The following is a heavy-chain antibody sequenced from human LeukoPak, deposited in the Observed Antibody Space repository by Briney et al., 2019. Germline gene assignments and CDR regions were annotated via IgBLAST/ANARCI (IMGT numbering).Heavy chain of an antibody. Sequence: PGGSLRLSCAASGFTFSSYGMHWVRQAPGKGLEWVAFIRYDGSNKYYADSVKGRFSISRDNSKNTLHLRMSSLRPEDTAVYYCAKVPDFSMGYFYYYMDVWGQGTLVTVSS. CDR2: IRYDGSNK. D-gene: IGHD5/OR15-5a*01. CDR1: GFTFSSYG. CDR3: AKVPDFSMGYFYYYMDV. V-gene: IGHV3-30*02. J-gene: IGHJ4*02.